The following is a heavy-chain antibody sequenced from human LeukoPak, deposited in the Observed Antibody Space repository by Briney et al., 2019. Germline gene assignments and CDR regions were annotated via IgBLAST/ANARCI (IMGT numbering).Heavy chain of an antibody. Sequence: GGSLRLSCAASGFTFSSHWMHWVRQVPGKGLVWVSRIDSDGRITTYADSVKGRFTISRDNAKNTLYLQMNTLRDEDTAVCYRARDYNWNPPDYWGQGTLVTVSS. V-gene: IGHV3-74*01. D-gene: IGHD1-1*01. J-gene: IGHJ4*02. CDR1: GFTFSSHW. CDR2: IDSDGRIT. CDR3: ARDYNWNPPDY.